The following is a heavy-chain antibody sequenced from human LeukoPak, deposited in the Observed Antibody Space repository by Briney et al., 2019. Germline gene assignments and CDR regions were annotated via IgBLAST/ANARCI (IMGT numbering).Heavy chain of an antibody. CDR2: IRYDGSNK. V-gene: IGHV3-30*02. Sequence: GGSLRPSCAASGFTFSSYGMHWVRQAPGKGLEWVAFIRYDGSNKYYADSVKGRFTISRDNSKNTLYLQMNSLRAEDTAVYYCAKDYDGLYGDYVGAFDIWGQGTMVTVSS. CDR1: GFTFSSYG. J-gene: IGHJ3*02. CDR3: AKDYDGLYGDYVGAFDI. D-gene: IGHD4-17*01.